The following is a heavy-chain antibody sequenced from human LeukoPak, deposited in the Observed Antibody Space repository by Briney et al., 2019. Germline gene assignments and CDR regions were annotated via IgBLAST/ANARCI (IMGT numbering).Heavy chain of an antibody. J-gene: IGHJ4*02. CDR1: GYSFTGYY. Sequence: ASVKVSCKVSGYSFTGYYMHWVRQAPGQGLEWMGWINPNSGGTNYAQKFQGRVTMTRDTSISTAYMELSRLRSDDTAVYYCAIPYDSSGYYYALDYWGQGTLVTVSS. D-gene: IGHD3-22*01. CDR2: INPNSGGT. CDR3: AIPYDSSGYYYALDY. V-gene: IGHV1-2*02.